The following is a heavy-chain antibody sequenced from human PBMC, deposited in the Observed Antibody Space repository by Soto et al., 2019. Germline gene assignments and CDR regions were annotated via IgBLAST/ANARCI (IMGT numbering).Heavy chain of an antibody. CDR1: GFSFSSHS. D-gene: IGHD2-21*01. CDR3: ARGRGYCGGTNCYLDY. J-gene: IGHJ4*02. V-gene: IGHV3-48*02. Sequence: GGSLRLSCAASGFSFSSHSMKWVRQAPGKGLEWVSYISSSGSTIYYAGSVKGRFTISRDNAKNSLYLQMNSLRDDDTAVYYCARGRGYCGGTNCYLDYWGQGALVTVSS. CDR2: ISSSGSTI.